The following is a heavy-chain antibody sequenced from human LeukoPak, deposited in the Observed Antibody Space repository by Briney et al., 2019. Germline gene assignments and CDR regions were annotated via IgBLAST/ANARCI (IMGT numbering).Heavy chain of an antibody. J-gene: IGHJ4*02. Sequence: GGSLRLSCAASGFTFSSHAMSWVRQAPGKGLEWVSSISTRADYTYYTDSVKGRFTISRDNSKNTLYLQMNSLRAEDTAVYYCAKRAGATDTWGQGTLVTVSS. CDR3: AKRAGATDT. CDR2: ISTRADYT. CDR1: GFTFSSHA. V-gene: IGHV3-23*01. D-gene: IGHD1-26*01.